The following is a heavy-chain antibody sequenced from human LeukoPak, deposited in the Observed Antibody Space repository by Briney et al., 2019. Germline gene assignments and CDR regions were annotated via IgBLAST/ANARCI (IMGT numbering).Heavy chain of an antibody. CDR1: GFTSSGHA. CDR2: ISSNGGDT. V-gene: IGHV3-64D*06. J-gene: IGHJ4*02. D-gene: IGHD3-9*01. CDR3: VKDGRLSLTGYYLNYFDC. Sequence: GGSLRLSCSASGFTSSGHAMHWVRQAPGEGLEYVSAISSNGGDTYYADSVKGRFTISRDNSKNTLYLQMSSLRAEDTAVYYCVKDGRLSLTGYYLNYFDCWGQGTLVTVSS.